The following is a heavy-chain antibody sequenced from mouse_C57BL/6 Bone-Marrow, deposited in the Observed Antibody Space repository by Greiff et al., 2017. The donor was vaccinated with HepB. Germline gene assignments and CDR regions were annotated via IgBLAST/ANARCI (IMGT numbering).Heavy chain of an antibody. V-gene: IGHV1-81*01. Sequence: VQLVESGAELARPGASVKLSCKASGYTFTSYGISWVKQRTGQGLEWIGEIYPRSGNTYYNEKFKGKATLTADKSSSTAYMELRSLTSEDSAVYFCARGIYRTFDYWGQGTTLTVSS. D-gene: IGHD2-14*01. CDR3: ARGIYRTFDY. CDR2: IYPRSGNT. CDR1: GYTFTSYG. J-gene: IGHJ2*01.